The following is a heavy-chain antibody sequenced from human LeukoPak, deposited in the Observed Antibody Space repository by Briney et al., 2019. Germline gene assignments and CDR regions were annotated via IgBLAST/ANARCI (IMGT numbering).Heavy chain of an antibody. CDR3: ARGVPTGVDAFDF. CDR2: IKLDASEE. V-gene: IGHV3-7*01. J-gene: IGHJ3*01. Sequence: GGSLRLSCAASGFTFSSYWMTWVRQAPGKGLEWVANIKLDASEEYYVDSVKGRFTISRDNAKNSLYLQMSSLRAEDTAVYYCARGVPTGVDAFDFWGQGTMVTVSS. CDR1: GFTFSSYW. D-gene: IGHD4-23*01.